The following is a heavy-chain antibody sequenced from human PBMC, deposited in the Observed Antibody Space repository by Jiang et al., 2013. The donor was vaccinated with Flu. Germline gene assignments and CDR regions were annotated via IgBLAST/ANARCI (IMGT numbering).Heavy chain of an antibody. CDR2: IYYSGST. D-gene: IGHD3-22*01. Sequence: GPGLVKPSETLSLTCTVSGGSVSSGSYYWSWIRQPPGKGLEWIGYIYYSGSTNYNPSLKSRVTISVDTSKNQFSLKLSSVTAADTAVYYCARDGYYYDSSGYSSFQHWGQGTLVTVSS. J-gene: IGHJ1*01. CDR1: GGSVSSGSYY. V-gene: IGHV4-61*01. CDR3: ARDGYYYDSSGYSSFQH.